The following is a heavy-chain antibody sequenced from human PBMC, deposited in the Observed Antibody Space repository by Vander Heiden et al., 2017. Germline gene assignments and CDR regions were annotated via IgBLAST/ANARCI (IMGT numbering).Heavy chain of an antibody. Sequence: EVQVLETGGGLVQRGGSLRLRCGGSGSPSSSYAMRCVRQAPGKGLEWVSGISNSGGSTYYAETVKGRCTISRDSSKNTLYQQMNSMRADDTAVYSCAILGLRWPRGNSGGMDVWGQGTTVTVSS. CDR1: GSPSSSYA. CDR3: AILGLRWPRGNSGGMDV. D-gene: IGHD4-17*01. CDR2: ISNSGGST. V-gene: IGHV3-23*01. J-gene: IGHJ6*02.